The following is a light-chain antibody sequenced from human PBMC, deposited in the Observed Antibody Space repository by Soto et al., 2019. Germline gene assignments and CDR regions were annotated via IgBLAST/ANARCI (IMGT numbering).Light chain of an antibody. CDR1: QRVLYSSNNKNY. J-gene: IGKJ4*01. V-gene: IGKV4-1*01. CDR3: QQYYSTLALT. CDR2: WAS. Sequence: DIVMTQSPDYLAVSLGDSATINCKSSQRVLYSSNNKNYLAWYQQKPGQPPKLLIYWASTRESGVPDRFSGSGSGTDFTLTISSLQAEDVAVYYCQQYYSTLALTFGGGTK.